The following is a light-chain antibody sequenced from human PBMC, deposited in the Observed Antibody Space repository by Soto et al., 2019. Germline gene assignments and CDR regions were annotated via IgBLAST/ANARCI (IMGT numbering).Light chain of an antibody. J-gene: IGKJ1*01. CDR2: GAS. Sequence: IMMTQSPPTLSVSPWETATLSCRASQSVSSFLAWYQQKPGQAPRLLIYGASIRATGIPARFSGSGSGTDFTLTISSLEPEDFAVYYCQQRSNWPPWTFGQGTKVDIK. CDR1: QSVSSF. CDR3: QQRSNWPPWT. V-gene: IGKV3-11*01.